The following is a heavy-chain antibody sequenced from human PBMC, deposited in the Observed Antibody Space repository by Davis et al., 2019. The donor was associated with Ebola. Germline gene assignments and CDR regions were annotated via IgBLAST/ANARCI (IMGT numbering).Heavy chain of an antibody. D-gene: IGHD2-2*01. CDR3: ARIVPAAIYYYYYMDV. V-gene: IGHV4-59*11. J-gene: IGHJ6*03. Sequence: PSETLSLTCTVSGGSISSHYWSWIRQPPGKGLEWIGYIYYSGSTNYNPSLKSRVTISVDTSKNQFSLKLSSVTAADTAVYYCARIVPAAIYYYYYMDVWGKGTTVTVSS. CDR2: IYYSGST. CDR1: GGSISSHY.